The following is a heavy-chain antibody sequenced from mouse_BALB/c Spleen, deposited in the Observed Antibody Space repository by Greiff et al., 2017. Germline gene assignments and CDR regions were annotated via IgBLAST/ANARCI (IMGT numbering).Heavy chain of an antibody. CDR2: IDPANGNT. CDR3: ARSDGYDGDAMDY. D-gene: IGHD2-2*01. CDR1: GFNIKDTY. Sequence: VHVKQSGAELVKPGASVKLSCTASGFNIKDTYMHWVKQRPEQGLEWIGRIDPANGNTKYDPKFQGKATITADTSSNTAYLQLSSLTSEDTAVYYCARSDGYDGDAMDYWGQGTSVTVSS. J-gene: IGHJ4*01. V-gene: IGHV14-3*02.